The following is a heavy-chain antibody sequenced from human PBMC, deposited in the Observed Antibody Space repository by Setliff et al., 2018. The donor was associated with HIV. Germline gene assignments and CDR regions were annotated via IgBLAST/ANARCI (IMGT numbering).Heavy chain of an antibody. D-gene: IGHD5-12*01. Sequence: ASVKVSCKASGYTFTSYGISWVRQAPGQGLEWMGWISAYNGITNYAQKLQGRVTMTTDTSTSTAYMELRSLRSEDTAVYFCARDGGYSGHQWFGDAFDIWGQGTMVTVSS. CDR2: ISAYNGIT. CDR3: ARDGGYSGHQWFGDAFDI. V-gene: IGHV1-18*01. CDR1: GYTFTSYG. J-gene: IGHJ3*02.